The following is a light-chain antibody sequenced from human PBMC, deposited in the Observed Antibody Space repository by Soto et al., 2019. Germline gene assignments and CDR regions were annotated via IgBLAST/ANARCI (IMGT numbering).Light chain of an antibody. CDR2: DAS. J-gene: IGKJ3*01. CDR3: QQYNDHPFT. CDR1: EGVRNQ. Sequence: DIQMTQSPFSLSASVGDRDTITCRASEGVRNQLGWFQQKPGKAPKSLIYDASSLQSGVPSRFSGSGSGTDFTLTINSLQPEDFATYYCQQYNDHPFTFGPGTKVDI. V-gene: IGKV1-16*01.